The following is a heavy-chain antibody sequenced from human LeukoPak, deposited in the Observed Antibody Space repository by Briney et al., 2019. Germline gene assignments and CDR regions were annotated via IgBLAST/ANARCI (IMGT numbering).Heavy chain of an antibody. CDR2: MNPNSGNT. Sequence: GASVKVSCKASGYTFTSYGINWVRQATGQGLEWMGWMNPNSGNTGYAQKFQGRVTITRNTSISTAYMELSSLRSEDTAVYYCARGPSSYYSNAAYYYYMDVWGKGTTVTVSS. D-gene: IGHD4-11*01. J-gene: IGHJ6*03. V-gene: IGHV1-8*03. CDR3: ARGPSSYYSNAAYYYYMDV. CDR1: GYTFTSYG.